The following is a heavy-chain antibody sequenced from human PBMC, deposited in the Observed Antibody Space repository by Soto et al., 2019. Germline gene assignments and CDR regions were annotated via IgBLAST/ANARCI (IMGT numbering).Heavy chain of an antibody. D-gene: IGHD3-3*01. J-gene: IGHJ6*02. Sequence: QVQLVQSGAEVKKPGASVKVSCKASGYSFTRHDINWVRQAPGQGLEWMGWINPSSGNTGYAQRFLGRLTMTTDTYTSTAYMELSGLKSEDTAIYYCARTGILFSGVIVFYGMDVWGQGTTVTVPS. V-gene: IGHV1-8*01. CDR1: GYSFTRHD. CDR3: ARTGILFSGVIVFYGMDV. CDR2: INPSSGNT.